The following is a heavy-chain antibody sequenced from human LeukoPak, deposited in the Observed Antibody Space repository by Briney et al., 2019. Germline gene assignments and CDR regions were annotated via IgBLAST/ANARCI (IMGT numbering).Heavy chain of an antibody. CDR1: GGSFSSSSYY. CDR3: ARIDGGHHLSPFDY. D-gene: IGHD4-23*01. CDR2: FYYSGST. J-gene: IGHJ4*02. V-gene: IGHV4-39*01. Sequence: PSETLSLTCTVSGGSFSSSSYYWGWIRQPPGKGLEWIGSFYYSGSTYYNPSLKSRVTISVDTSKNQFSLKLSSVTAADTAIYYCARIDGGHHLSPFDYWGQGTLVSVSS.